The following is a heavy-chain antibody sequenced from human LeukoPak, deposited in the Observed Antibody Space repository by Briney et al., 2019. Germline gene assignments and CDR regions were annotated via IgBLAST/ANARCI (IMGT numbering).Heavy chain of an antibody. Sequence: SETLSLTCTVSGYSISSGYYWGWIRQPPGKGLEWIGSIYHSGTTYYNPSLKGRVTISVDTSKNQFSLKLTSVTAADTAVYYCARAVLYWSPGTLVTVSS. J-gene: IGHJ4*02. D-gene: IGHD3-10*01. CDR2: IYHSGTT. CDR3: ARAVLY. V-gene: IGHV4-38-2*02. CDR1: GYSISSGYY.